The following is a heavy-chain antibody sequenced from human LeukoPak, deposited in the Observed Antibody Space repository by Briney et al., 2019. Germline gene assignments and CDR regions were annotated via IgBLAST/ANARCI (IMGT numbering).Heavy chain of an antibody. D-gene: IGHD2-2*01. CDR2: TYYRSTWYN. Sequence: SQTLSLTCAISGDSVSSNNVTWNWIRQSPSRGLQWLGRTYYRSTWYNDYAVSVRGRITVNPDTSKNQFSLHLNSVTPEDTAVYYCARRLTQYDCFDPWGQGILVTVSS. CDR3: ARRLTQYDCFDP. V-gene: IGHV6-1*01. J-gene: IGHJ5*02. CDR1: GDSVSSNNVT.